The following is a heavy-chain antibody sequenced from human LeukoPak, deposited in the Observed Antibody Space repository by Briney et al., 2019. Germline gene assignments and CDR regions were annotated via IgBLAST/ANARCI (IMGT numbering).Heavy chain of an antibody. V-gene: IGHV3-7*01. D-gene: IGHD1-14*01. CDR2: INQGGSGK. CDR3: TRDRSRAEDD. J-gene: IGHJ4*02. CDR1: GFTFSGHW. Sequence: GSLRLSCAASGFTFSGHWMSWVRQAPGKGLEWVANINQGGSGKYYVDSVKGRFTISRDNANNLLYLQMNSLRGEDTAVYYCTRDRSRAEDDWGQGTLVTVSS.